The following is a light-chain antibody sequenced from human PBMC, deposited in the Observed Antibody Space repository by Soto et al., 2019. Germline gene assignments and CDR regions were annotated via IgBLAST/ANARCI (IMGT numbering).Light chain of an antibody. CDR1: SSDVGGYNY. CDR2: EVS. Sequence: QSALTQPASVSGSPGQSITISCTGTSSDVGGYNYVSWYQHHPGIAPKLMISEVSNRPSGVSNRFSGSKSANTAALTISGLQAEDEADYYCRSYTRSSTLVFGGGTKLTVL. CDR3: RSYTRSSTLV. J-gene: IGLJ2*01. V-gene: IGLV2-14*01.